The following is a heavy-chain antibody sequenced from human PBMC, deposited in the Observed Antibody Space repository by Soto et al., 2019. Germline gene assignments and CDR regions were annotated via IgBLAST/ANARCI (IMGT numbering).Heavy chain of an antibody. CDR3: ARERESGSYPPGWFDP. CDR1: GFTFSSYS. Sequence: GGSLRLSCAASGFTFSSYSMNWVRQAPGKGLEWVSYISSSSSTIYYADSVKGRFTISRDNAKDSLYLQMNSLRDEDTAVYYCARERESGSYPPGWFDPWGQGTLVTVSS. J-gene: IGHJ5*02. D-gene: IGHD1-26*01. V-gene: IGHV3-48*02. CDR2: ISSSSSTI.